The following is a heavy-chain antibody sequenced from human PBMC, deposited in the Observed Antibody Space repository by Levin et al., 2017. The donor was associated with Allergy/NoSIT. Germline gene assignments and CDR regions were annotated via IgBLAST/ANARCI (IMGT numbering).Heavy chain of an antibody. Sequence: GGSLRLSCAASGFTFSSYAMSWVRQAPGKGLEWVSGISGSGGSTYYADSVKGRFTISRDNSKNTLYLQMNSLRAEDTAVYYCAKDWVQMESEFDYWGQGTLVTVSS. CDR2: ISGSGGST. CDR3: AKDWVQMESEFDY. CDR1: GFTFSSYA. V-gene: IGHV3-23*01. J-gene: IGHJ4*02. D-gene: IGHD1-1*01.